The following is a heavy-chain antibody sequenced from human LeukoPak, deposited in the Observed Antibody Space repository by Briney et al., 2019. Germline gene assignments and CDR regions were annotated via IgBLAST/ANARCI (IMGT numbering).Heavy chain of an antibody. CDR2: IRYDGSNK. CDR1: GVTFSSYG. D-gene: IGHD2-2*01. CDR3: ARDEYCSSTSCYGVDY. V-gene: IGHV3-30*02. Sequence: PGGSLRLSCAASGVTFSSYGMHWVRQAPGKGLEWVAFIRYDGSNKYFADSVKGRFTISTDNAKNSLYLQMNSLRAEDTAVYYCARDEYCSSTSCYGVDYWGQGTLVTVSS. J-gene: IGHJ4*02.